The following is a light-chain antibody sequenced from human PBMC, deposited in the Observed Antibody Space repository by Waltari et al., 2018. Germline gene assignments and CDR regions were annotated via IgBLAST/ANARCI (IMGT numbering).Light chain of an antibody. CDR2: SAS. Sequence: DIQMTQSPSSLSASVGDRVTITCRASQSISNYLNWYQQEPGKAPKLLIYSASCLQSGVPSRFGGSGSGTDFTLTISSLQPEDFATYYCQQSYSTPGTFGQGTKVEIK. V-gene: IGKV1-39*01. CDR3: QQSYSTPGT. CDR1: QSISNY. J-gene: IGKJ1*01.